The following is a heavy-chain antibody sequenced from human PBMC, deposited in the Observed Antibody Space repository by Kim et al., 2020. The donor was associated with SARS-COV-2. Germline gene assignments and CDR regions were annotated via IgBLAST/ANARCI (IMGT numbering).Heavy chain of an antibody. CDR1: GFTFSDYY. V-gene: IGHV3-11*05. CDR2: ISSSSSYT. CDR3: ARVGYDYVLGSYREYYYYYGMDV. J-gene: IGHJ6*02. D-gene: IGHD3-16*02. Sequence: GGSLRLSCAASGFTFSDYYMSWIRQAPGKGLEWVSYISSSSSYTNYADSVKGRFTISRDNAKNSLYLQMNSLRAEDTAVYYCARVGYDYVLGSYREYYYYYGMDVWGQGTTVTVSS.